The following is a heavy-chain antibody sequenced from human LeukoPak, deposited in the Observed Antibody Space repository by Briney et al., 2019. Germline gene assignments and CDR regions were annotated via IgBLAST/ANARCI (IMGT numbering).Heavy chain of an antibody. CDR3: ASVRFGELWDDAFDI. V-gene: IGHV3-74*01. CDR1: GFTFSSYW. D-gene: IGHD3-10*01. J-gene: IGHJ3*02. CDR2: INSDGSST. Sequence: GGSLRLSCAASGFTFSSYWMHWVRQAPGKGLVWVSRINSDGSSTSYADSVKGRFTISRDNAKNTLYLQMNSLRAEDTAVYYCASVRFGELWDDAFDIRGQGTMVTVSS.